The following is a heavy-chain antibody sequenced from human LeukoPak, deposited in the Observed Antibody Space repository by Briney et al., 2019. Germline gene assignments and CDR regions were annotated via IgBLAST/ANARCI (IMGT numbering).Heavy chain of an antibody. J-gene: IGHJ3*02. CDR1: GYTFTTYG. Sequence: GASVKVSCKASGYTFTTYGITWVRQAPGQGLEWMGWISGDNDSTNYAQKLQGRVTMTTDTSTSTAYMGLRSLKSDDTAVYYCARDGFTTGSHDAFDIWGQGTMVSVSS. CDR3: ARDGFTTGSHDAFDI. D-gene: IGHD2-8*01. V-gene: IGHV1-18*01. CDR2: ISGDNDST.